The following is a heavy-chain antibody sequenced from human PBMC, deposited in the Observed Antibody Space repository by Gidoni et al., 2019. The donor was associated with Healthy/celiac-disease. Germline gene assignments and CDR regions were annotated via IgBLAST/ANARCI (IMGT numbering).Heavy chain of an antibody. J-gene: IGHJ3*02. V-gene: IGHV3-21*01. D-gene: IGHD3-16*01. Sequence: EVQLVESGGGVVRPGGSLRLSCAASVFTFSSYSRNWVRQAPGKGLELVSSISSSSSYIYYADSVKGRFTISRDNAKNSLYLQMNSLRAEDTAVYYCARDGGSSRAFDIWGQGTMVTVSS. CDR1: VFTFSSYS. CDR2: ISSSSSYI. CDR3: ARDGGSSRAFDI.